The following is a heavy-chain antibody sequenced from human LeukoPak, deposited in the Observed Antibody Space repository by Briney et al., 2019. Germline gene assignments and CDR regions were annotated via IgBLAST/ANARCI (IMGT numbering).Heavy chain of an antibody. CDR1: GFTFSDYY. CDR2: ISSSGSSI. J-gene: IGHJ4*02. V-gene: IGHV3-11*01. D-gene: IGHD3-22*01. CDR3: ARHGGDYEDYFDY. Sequence: GGSLRLSCAASGFTFSDYYMTWIRQAPGKGLEWVSSISSSGSSIKYADSVKGRFTISRDNAKNSLSLQINSLRAEDTAIYYCARHGGDYEDYFDYWGQGTLVTVSS.